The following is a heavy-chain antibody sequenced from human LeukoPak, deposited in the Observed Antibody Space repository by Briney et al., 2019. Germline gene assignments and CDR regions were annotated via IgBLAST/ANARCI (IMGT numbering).Heavy chain of an antibody. CDR2: INPSGGST. CDR1: GYTFTSYY. D-gene: IGHD2-21*02. Sequence: ASVKVSCKASGYTFTSYYMHWVRQAPGQGLERMGIINPSGGSTSYAQKFQGRVTMTRDTSTSTVYMELSSLRSEDTAVYYCAADYLAYCGGDCYSPYYYGMDVWGQGTTVTVSS. V-gene: IGHV1-46*01. CDR3: AADYLAYCGGDCYSPYYYGMDV. J-gene: IGHJ6*02.